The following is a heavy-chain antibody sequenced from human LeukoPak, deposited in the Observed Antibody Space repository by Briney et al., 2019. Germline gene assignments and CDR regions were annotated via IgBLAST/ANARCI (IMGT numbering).Heavy chain of an antibody. V-gene: IGHV3-23*01. CDR3: AKDHMYSSSSSWFDP. CDR2: ITGSGENA. CDR1: GFDFYNYA. D-gene: IGHD6-6*01. Sequence: PGGSLRLSCTASGFDFYNYAMAWVRLAPGKGLEWVSGITGSGENAYFADSVKGRFTISRDNSKNTLHLEMHSLRAEDTAVCYCAKDHMYSSSSSWFDPWGQGTLVIVSS. J-gene: IGHJ5*02.